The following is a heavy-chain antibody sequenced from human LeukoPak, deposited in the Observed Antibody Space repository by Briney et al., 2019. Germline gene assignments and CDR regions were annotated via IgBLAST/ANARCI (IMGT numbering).Heavy chain of an antibody. CDR2: IDPSDSST. CDR1: GYSFTSYW. J-gene: IGHJ4*02. CDR3: ARLRDTAMVHDY. V-gene: IGHV5-10-1*01. D-gene: IGHD5-18*01. Sequence: GESLKIFCEGSGYSFTSYWISWVRQMPGKGREWMGRIDPSDSSTNYSPSFQGHVTISADKSISTAYLQWSSLKASDTAMYYCARLRDTAMVHDYWGQGTLVTVSS.